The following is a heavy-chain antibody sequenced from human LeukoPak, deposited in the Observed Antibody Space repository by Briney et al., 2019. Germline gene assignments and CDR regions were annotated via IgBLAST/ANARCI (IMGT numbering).Heavy chain of an antibody. CDR2: INHSGST. V-gene: IGHV4-34*01. Sequence: SETLSLTCAVYGGSFSGYYWSWIRQPPGKGLEWIGEINHSGSTNYNPSLKSRVTISVDTSKNQFSLKLSSVTAADTAVYYCARKMGVWGSYRSPFDYWGQGTLVTVSS. D-gene: IGHD3-16*02. J-gene: IGHJ4*02. CDR1: GGSFSGYY. CDR3: ARKMGVWGSYRSPFDY.